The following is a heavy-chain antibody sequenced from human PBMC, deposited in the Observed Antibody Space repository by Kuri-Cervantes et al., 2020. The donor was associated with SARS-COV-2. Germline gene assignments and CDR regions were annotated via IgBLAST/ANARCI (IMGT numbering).Heavy chain of an antibody. D-gene: IGHD1-1*01. J-gene: IGHJ5*02. CDR1: GGSISNYY. Sequence: SETLSLTCTVSGGSISNYYWTWLRQPPGKGLEWIGDFYDAGSTNYNPSLESRVTISVDTSGRQFSLNVRSVSAADTAVYYCARVNTGWIDLWGLGTRVTVSS. V-gene: IGHV4-59*01. CDR3: ARVNTGWIDL. CDR2: FYDAGST.